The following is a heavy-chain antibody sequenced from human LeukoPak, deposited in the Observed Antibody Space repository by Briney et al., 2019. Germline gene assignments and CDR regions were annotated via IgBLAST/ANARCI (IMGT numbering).Heavy chain of an antibody. CDR1: EFTFSSSG. CDR2: ISLSSTTI. Sequence: GGSLRLSCAASEFTFSSSGMHWVRQAPGKGLEWISYISLSSTTIYYAGSIKGRFTMSRDNAKNSLYLQMHSLRVEDSALYYCARVVSWGWFDPWGQGTLVTVSS. J-gene: IGHJ5*02. CDR3: ARVVSWGWFDP. V-gene: IGHV3-48*01. D-gene: IGHD5/OR15-5a*01.